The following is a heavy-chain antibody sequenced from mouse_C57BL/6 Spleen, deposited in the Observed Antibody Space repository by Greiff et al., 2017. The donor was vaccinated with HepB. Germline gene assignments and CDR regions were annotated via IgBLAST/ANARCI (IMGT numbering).Heavy chain of an antibody. D-gene: IGHD1-1*01. J-gene: IGHJ4*01. V-gene: IGHV1-72*01. CDR2: IDPNSGGT. CDR1: GYTFTSYW. Sequence: VQLQQSGAELVKPGASVKLSCKASGYTFTSYWMHWVKQRPGRGLEWIGRIDPNSGGTKYNEKFKSKATLTVDKPSSTAYMQLRSLTSEDSAVYYCARCHYGSSYDAMDYWGQGTSVTVSS. CDR3: ARCHYGSSYDAMDY.